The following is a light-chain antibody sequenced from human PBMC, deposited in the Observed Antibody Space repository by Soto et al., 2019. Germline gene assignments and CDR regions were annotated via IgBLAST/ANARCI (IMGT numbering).Light chain of an antibody. CDR1: QSVSSSY. J-gene: IGKJ2*01. V-gene: IGKV3-20*01. CDR3: QQYGSSSYT. CDR2: GAS. Sequence: EIVLTQSPGTLSLSPGERATLSCRASQSVSSSYLAWYQQKPGQAPRLLVFGASNRATGIPDRFSGSGSGSDFTLTISRLESEDFAVYYCQQYGSSSYTFGQGTELEIK.